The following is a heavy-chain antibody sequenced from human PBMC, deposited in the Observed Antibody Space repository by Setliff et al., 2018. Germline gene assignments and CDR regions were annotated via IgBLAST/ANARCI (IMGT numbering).Heavy chain of an antibody. CDR3: AKDSLEVVIALHGMDV. D-gene: IGHD2-21*01. J-gene: IGHJ6*02. CDR1: GFTFSKYG. V-gene: IGHV3-30*02. Sequence: PGGSLRLSCAASGFTFSKYGMYWVRQAPGKGLEWVAFIRYDGSNKYYADSVKGRFTISRDNSKNTLYLQMNSLTNEDTAVYYCAKDSLEVVIALHGMDVWGQGTTVTVSS. CDR2: IRYDGSNK.